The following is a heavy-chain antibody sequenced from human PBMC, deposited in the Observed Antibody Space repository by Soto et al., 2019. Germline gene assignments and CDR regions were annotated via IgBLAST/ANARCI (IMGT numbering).Heavy chain of an antibody. CDR3: ARDPSSGWYYFDY. Sequence: QVQLVESGGGVVQPGRSLRLSCAASGFTFSSYGMHWVRQAPGKGLEWVAVIWYDGSNKYYADSVKGRFTSSRDNSKNTLYLQMNSLRAEDTAVYYCARDPSSGWYYFDYWGQGTLVTVSS. J-gene: IGHJ4*02. CDR1: GFTFSSYG. CDR2: IWYDGSNK. V-gene: IGHV3-33*01. D-gene: IGHD6-19*01.